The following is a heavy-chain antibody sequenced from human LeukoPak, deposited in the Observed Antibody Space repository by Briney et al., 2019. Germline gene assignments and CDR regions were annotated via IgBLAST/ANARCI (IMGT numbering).Heavy chain of an antibody. V-gene: IGHV1-18*01. CDR1: GYTFTSYG. CDR2: ISAYNGNT. D-gene: IGHD4-17*01. CDR3: ARVGFDIDYGDYGGPFSDY. Sequence: ASVKVSCKASGYTFTSYGISWVRQAPGQGLEWMGWISAYNGNTNYAQKLQGRVTMTTDTSTSTAYMELRSLRSDDTAVYYCARVGFDIDYGDYGGPFSDYWGQGTLVTVSS. J-gene: IGHJ4*02.